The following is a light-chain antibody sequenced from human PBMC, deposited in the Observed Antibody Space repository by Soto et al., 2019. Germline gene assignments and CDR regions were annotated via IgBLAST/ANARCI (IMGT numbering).Light chain of an antibody. CDR1: SSNIGGNV. Sequence: QSVVTQPPSASGPPGQTVTISCSGSSSNIGGNVVNWYQQVPGTAPRLLIYSKNQRPSGVPDRFSASKSGTTASLAISGLQSEDGADYYCASWDDSLEGVVFGGGTKLTVL. J-gene: IGLJ2*01. CDR3: ASWDDSLEGVV. CDR2: SKN. V-gene: IGLV1-44*01.